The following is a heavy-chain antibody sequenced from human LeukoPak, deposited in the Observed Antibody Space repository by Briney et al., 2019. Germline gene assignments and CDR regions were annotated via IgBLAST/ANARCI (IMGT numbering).Heavy chain of an antibody. CDR1: GCTFSSYA. V-gene: IGHV1-69*13. D-gene: IGHD2-8*02. Sequence: SVKVSCKASGCTFSSYAISWVRQAPGQGLEWMGGIIPIFSTANYAQKFQGRVTITADESTSTAYMELSSLRSEDTAVYYCARERAVAPGGDYYGMDVWGKGTTVTVSS. CDR2: IIPIFSTA. J-gene: IGHJ6*04. CDR3: ARERAVAPGGDYYGMDV.